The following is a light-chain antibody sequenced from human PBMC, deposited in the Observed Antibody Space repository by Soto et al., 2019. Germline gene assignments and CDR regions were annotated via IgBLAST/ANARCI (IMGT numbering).Light chain of an antibody. V-gene: IGLV2-18*01. CDR3: SLYTSTSGYV. CDR1: TGGAGTYSR. J-gene: IGLJ1*01. Sequence: QSPLTQPPSVSGSPGQSGTISWTETTGGAGTYSRVSGYQNPPTTAPKLMIYDENSRPSGVPDRFSASSSGNTASLTISGLRAEDEADYYCSLYTSTSGYVVGRWTKV. CDR2: DEN.